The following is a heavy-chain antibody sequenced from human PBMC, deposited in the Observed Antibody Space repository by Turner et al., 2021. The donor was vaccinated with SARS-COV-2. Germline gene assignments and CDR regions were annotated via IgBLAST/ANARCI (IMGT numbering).Heavy chain of an antibody. D-gene: IGHD1-26*01. CDR1: GFTVSSNY. J-gene: IGHJ5*02. Sequence: EVQLVESGGGLIQPGGSLRLSCAASGFTVSSNYMNWVRQAPGKGLEWGSMIYSGGSTYYADSVKGRFTISRDKSKNTLFLQMNSLRAEDTAVYYCARETREARFDPWGQGTLVTVSS. V-gene: IGHV3-53*01. CDR3: ARETREARFDP. CDR2: IYSGGST.